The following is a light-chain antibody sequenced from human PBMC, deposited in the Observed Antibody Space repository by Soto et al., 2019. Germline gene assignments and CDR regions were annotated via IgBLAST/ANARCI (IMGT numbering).Light chain of an antibody. CDR3: AAWDDSLSGHVV. V-gene: IGLV1-47*01. Sequence: QSVLTQPPSASGTPGQRVTISCSGSDSNIGSNSVNWYQHLPGTAPKLLIYRNNQRPSGVPDRFSGSKSGTSASLAISGLRFEDAADYYCAAWDDSLSGHVVFGGGTKLTVL. J-gene: IGLJ2*01. CDR2: RNN. CDR1: DSNIGSNS.